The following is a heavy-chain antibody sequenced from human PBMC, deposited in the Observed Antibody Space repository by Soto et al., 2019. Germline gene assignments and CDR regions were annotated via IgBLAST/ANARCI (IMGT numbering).Heavy chain of an antibody. Sequence: WESMSLTCSAASPPMTIYYWNWLRQPPGKGLEWIGYIYYSGSTNYNPSLKSRVTISVDTSKNQFSLKLSSVTAADTAIYYCARLRPSGTSDYWGQG. CDR3: ARLRPSGTSDY. CDR1: SPPMTIYY. CDR2: IYYSGST. V-gene: IGHV4-59*08. D-gene: IGHD1-26*01. J-gene: IGHJ4*02.